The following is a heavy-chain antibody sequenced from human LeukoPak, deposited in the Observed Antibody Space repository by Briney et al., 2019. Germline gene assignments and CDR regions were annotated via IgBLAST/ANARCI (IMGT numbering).Heavy chain of an antibody. CDR3: ARVPALWFGDLSAVYYGMDV. CDR2: ISAYNGNT. J-gene: IGHJ6*02. CDR1: GYTFTSYG. D-gene: IGHD3-10*01. V-gene: IGHV1-18*01. Sequence: GASVKVSCKASGYTFTSYGISWVRQAPGQGLEWMGWISAYNGNTNYAQKLQGRVTMTTDTSTSTAYMELRSLRSDDTAVYYCARVPALWFGDLSAVYYGMDVWGQGTTVTVSS.